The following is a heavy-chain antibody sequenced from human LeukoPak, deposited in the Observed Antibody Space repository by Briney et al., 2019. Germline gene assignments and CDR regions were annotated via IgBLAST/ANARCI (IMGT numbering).Heavy chain of an antibody. J-gene: IGHJ6*03. CDR2: IYYSGST. V-gene: IGHV4-59*01. CDR1: GGSISSYY. Sequence: SETLSLTCTVSGGSISSYYWSWIRQPPGKGLEWIGYIYYSGSTNYNPSLKSRVTISVDTSKNQFSLKLSSVTAADTAVYYCAGMSIPGYSYGFRYYYYYMDVWGKGTTVTVSS. CDR3: AGMSIPGYSYGFRYYYYYMDV. D-gene: IGHD5-18*01.